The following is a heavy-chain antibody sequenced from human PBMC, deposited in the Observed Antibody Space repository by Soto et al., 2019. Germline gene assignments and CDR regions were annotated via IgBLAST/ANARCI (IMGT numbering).Heavy chain of an antibody. CDR2: IYHSGST. CDR1: GGSISSYY. V-gene: IGHV4-59*01. CDR3: ARVVSYEGDAFDI. D-gene: IGHD5-18*01. J-gene: IGHJ3*02. Sequence: QVQLQESGPGLVKPSETLSLTCTVSGGSISSYYWSWIRQPPGKGLEWIGYIYHSGSTNYNPSLKSRVTISVDTSKNQFSLMLSSVTAADTAVYYCARVVSYEGDAFDIWGQGTMVTVSS.